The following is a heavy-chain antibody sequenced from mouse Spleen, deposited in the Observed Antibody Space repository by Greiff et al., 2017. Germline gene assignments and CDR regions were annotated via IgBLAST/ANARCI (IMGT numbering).Heavy chain of an antibody. D-gene: IGHD2-10*01. CDR2: IWSDGST. V-gene: IGHV2-4-1*01. J-gene: IGHJ3*01. CDR3: ATPYYGNLFAY. Sequence: VQLVESGPGLVAPSQSLSITCTDSGFSLTNYAVHWVRQSPGKGLEWLGVIWSDGSTDYNAAFISRLSISKDNSKSQVFFKMNSLQADDTAIYYCATPYYGNLFAYWGQGTLVTVSA. CDR1: GFSLTNYA.